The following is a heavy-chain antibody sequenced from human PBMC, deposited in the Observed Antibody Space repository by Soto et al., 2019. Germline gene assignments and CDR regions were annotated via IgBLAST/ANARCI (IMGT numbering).Heavy chain of an antibody. Sequence: QVQLVESGGGVVQTGRSLRLSCAASGFTFNSYGMHWVRQATGKGLEWVAVIWYDGSNKYYADSVKGRFTISRDNSKNTLYLQMNSLRAEVTAVYYCARIGVTVTVDYYYYGMDVWGQRTMVTVSS. CDR2: IWYDGSNK. J-gene: IGHJ6*02. D-gene: IGHD2-21*02. CDR1: GFTFNSYG. V-gene: IGHV3-33*01. CDR3: ARIGVTVTVDYYYYGMDV.